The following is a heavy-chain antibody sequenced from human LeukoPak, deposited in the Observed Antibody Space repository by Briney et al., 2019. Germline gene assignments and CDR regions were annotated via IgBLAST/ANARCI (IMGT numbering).Heavy chain of an antibody. D-gene: IGHD5-12*01. CDR2: MNPNRGNT. CDR1: GYTFTSYD. J-gene: IGHJ4*02. CDR3: ARWMATISNFDY. Sequence: ASVKVSCKASGYTFTSYDINWVRQPTAQGLELMGWMNPNRGNTGYTQKFQGRVTFTRNTSISTAYMELSSLRFDDTAVYYCARWMATISNFDYWGQGTLVTVSS. V-gene: IGHV1-8*01.